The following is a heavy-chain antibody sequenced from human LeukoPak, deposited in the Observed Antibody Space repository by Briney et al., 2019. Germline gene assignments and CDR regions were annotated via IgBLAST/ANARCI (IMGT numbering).Heavy chain of an antibody. J-gene: IGHJ4*02. CDR2: ISYDGSNT. D-gene: IGHD6-19*01. CDR3: ARIPYSSGWPFDY. CDR1: GFTFSSYT. Sequence: PGGSLRLSCAASGFTFSSYTMHWVRQAPGKGLEWVAVISYDGSNTYYADSVKGRFTISRDNSKNTLYPQMNSLRAEDTAVYYCARIPYSSGWPFDYWGQGTLVTVSS. V-gene: IGHV3-30-3*01.